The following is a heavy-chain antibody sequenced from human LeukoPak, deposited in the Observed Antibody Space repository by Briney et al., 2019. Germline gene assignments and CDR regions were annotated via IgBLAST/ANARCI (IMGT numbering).Heavy chain of an antibody. Sequence: GGSLRLSCAASGFTFSSYAMSWVRQAPGKGLEWVAVISYDGSNKYYADSVKGRFTISRDNSKNTLYLQMNSLRSDDTAVYYCARDFDSSGYYPDFDYWGQGTLVTVSS. D-gene: IGHD3-22*01. CDR2: ISYDGSNK. CDR3: ARDFDSSGYYPDFDY. J-gene: IGHJ4*02. V-gene: IGHV3-30-3*01. CDR1: GFTFSSYA.